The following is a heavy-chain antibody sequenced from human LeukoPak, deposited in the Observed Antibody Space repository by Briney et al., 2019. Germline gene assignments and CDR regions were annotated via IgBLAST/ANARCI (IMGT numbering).Heavy chain of an antibody. CDR2: INHSGST. D-gene: IGHD3-22*01. CDR3: ARTAYYDSSGRDY. V-gene: IGHV4-34*01. Sequence: SETLSLTCTVSGGSISSYYWSWIRQPPGKGLEWIGEINHSGSTNYNPSLKSRVTISVDTSKNQFSLKLSSVTAADTAVYYCARTAYYDSSGRDYWGQGTLVTVSS. CDR1: GGSISSYY. J-gene: IGHJ4*02.